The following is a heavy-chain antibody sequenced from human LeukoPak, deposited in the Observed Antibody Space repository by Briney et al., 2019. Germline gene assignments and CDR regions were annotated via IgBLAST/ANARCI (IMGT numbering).Heavy chain of an antibody. D-gene: IGHD3-22*01. CDR2: ISAYNGNT. V-gene: IGHV1-18*01. Sequence: ASVKVSCKASGYTFTSYGISWVRQAPGQGLEWMGWISAYNGNTNYAQKFQGRVTITADESTSTAYMELSSLRSEDTAVYYCARTLSDYYDSSGYYYWGQGTLVTVSS. CDR1: GYTFTSYG. J-gene: IGHJ4*02. CDR3: ARTLSDYYDSSGYYY.